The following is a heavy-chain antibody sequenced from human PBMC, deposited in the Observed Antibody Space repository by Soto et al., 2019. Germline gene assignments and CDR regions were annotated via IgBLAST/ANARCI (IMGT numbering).Heavy chain of an antibody. V-gene: IGHV3-30-3*01. CDR1: GFTFSTHA. J-gene: IGHJ5*02. CDR2: VSFDGSNK. D-gene: IGHD6-13*01. CDR3: ARDQTGITTAGGGRIDR. Sequence: PGESLKISCAASGFTFSTHAMHWVRQAPGKGLECVAIVSFDGSNKYYADSVKGRFTISRDNSKNTLYLQMSGLTPEDTAFYYCARDQTGITTAGGGRIDRWGQGTLVTVSS.